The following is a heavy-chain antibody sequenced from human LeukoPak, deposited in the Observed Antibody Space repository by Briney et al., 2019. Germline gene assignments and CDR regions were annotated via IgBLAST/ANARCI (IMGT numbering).Heavy chain of an antibody. V-gene: IGHV1-46*01. J-gene: IGHJ4*02. Sequence: ASVNVSCKASGYTFTSYHMHWVRQAPGQGLEWMGISNPNSDYTNYAEKFQGRVTMTRDTSTSTVYMELSSLRSEDTAVYYCARDGNNWNVDYWGQGTLVTVSS. CDR1: GYTFTSYH. CDR3: ARDGNNWNVDY. CDR2: SNPNSDYT. D-gene: IGHD1-20*01.